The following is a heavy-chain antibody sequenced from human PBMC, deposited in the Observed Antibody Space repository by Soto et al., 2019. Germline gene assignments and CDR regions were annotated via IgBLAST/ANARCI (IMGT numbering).Heavy chain of an antibody. CDR3: ARRYCSSTSCPYYYYYYMDV. V-gene: IGHV1-8*01. D-gene: IGHD2-2*01. Sequence: ASVNVSCKASGYTFTSYDINWVRQATGQGLEWMGWMNPNSGNTGYAQKFQGRVTMTRNTSISTAYMELSSLRSEDTAVYYCARRYCSSTSCPYYYYYYMDVWGKGTTVTVSS. CDR2: MNPNSGNT. J-gene: IGHJ6*03. CDR1: GYTFTSYD.